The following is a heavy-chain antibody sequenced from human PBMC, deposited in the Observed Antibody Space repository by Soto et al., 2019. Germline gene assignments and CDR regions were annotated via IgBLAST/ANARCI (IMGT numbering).Heavy chain of an antibody. D-gene: IGHD3-22*01. CDR2: ISGSGGST. V-gene: IGHV3-23*01. CDR3: ARGYDSSGYPAFYFDY. J-gene: IGHJ4*02. Sequence: EVQLLESGGGLVQPGGSLRLSCAASGFTFSSYAMSWVRQAPGKGLEWVSAISGSGGSTYYADSVKGRFTISRDNSKNTLYLQMNSLRAEDTAVYYCARGYDSSGYPAFYFDYWGQGTLVTVSS. CDR1: GFTFSSYA.